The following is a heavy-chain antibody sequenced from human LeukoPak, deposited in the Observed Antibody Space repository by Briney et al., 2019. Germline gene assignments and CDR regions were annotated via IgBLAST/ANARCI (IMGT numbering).Heavy chain of an antibody. CDR1: GFTFSSYW. J-gene: IGHJ4*02. CDR2: INSDGSST. Sequence: SGGSLRLSCAASGFTFSSYWMHWVRQAPGKGLVWVSRINSDGSSTRYTDSVKGRFTISRDNAKNTLYLQMNSLRAEDTAVYYCAKGLAVAGHFDYWGQGTLVTVSS. CDR3: AKGLAVAGHFDY. D-gene: IGHD6-19*01. V-gene: IGHV3-74*01.